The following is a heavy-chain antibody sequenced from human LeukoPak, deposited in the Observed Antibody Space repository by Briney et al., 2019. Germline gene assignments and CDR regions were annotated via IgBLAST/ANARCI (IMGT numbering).Heavy chain of an antibody. CDR2: ISISGGGT. J-gene: IGHJ6*02. Sequence: PGGSLRLSCAASGFTFSSHAMSWVRQAPGKGLEWVSSISISGGGTYYADSVKGRFTISRDNSKNTLYLQMNSLRAEDTAVYYCAKDPDYGDPYYYYYGMDVWGQGTTVTVSS. V-gene: IGHV3-23*01. CDR3: AKDPDYGDPYYYYYGMDV. D-gene: IGHD4-17*01. CDR1: GFTFSSHA.